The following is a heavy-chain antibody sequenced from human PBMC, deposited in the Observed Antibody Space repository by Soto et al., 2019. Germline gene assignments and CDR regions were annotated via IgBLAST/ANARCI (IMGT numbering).Heavy chain of an antibody. Sequence: PSETLPLTCAVYGGSCIGYYWSWIRQPPGKGLEWIGEINHSGSTNYNPSLKSRVTISVDTSKNQFSLKLSSVTAADTAVYYCARTYYYDSSGLNWFDPWGQGTLVTVSS. CDR3: ARTYYYDSSGLNWFDP. V-gene: IGHV4-34*01. J-gene: IGHJ5*02. CDR1: GGSCIGYY. CDR2: INHSGST. D-gene: IGHD3-22*01.